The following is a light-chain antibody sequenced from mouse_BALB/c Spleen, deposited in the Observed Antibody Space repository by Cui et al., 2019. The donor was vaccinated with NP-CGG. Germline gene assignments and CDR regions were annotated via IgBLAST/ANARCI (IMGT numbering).Light chain of an antibody. CDR2: GTN. V-gene: IGLV1*01. Sequence: QAVVTQESALTTSPGETVTLTCRSTGAVTTSNYANWVQEKPDHLFTGLIGGTNNRAPGVPARFSGSLIGDKAALTITGAQTEDEAIYFCALWYSNHWVFGGGTKLTVL. CDR1: GAVTTSNY. J-gene: IGLJ1*01. CDR3: ALWYSNHWV.